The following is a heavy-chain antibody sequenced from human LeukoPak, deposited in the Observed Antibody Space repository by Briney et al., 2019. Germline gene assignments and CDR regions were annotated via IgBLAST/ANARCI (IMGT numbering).Heavy chain of an antibody. CDR2: ISYDGSNK. Sequence: GRSLRLSCAASGFTFSSYGMHWVRQAPGKGLEGVAVISYDGSNKYYADSVKGRFTISRDNSKNTLYLQMNSLRAEDTAVYYCAKDQQWLVHYFDYWGQGTLVTVSS. CDR3: AKDQQWLVHYFDY. J-gene: IGHJ4*02. V-gene: IGHV3-30*18. D-gene: IGHD6-19*01. CDR1: GFTFSSYG.